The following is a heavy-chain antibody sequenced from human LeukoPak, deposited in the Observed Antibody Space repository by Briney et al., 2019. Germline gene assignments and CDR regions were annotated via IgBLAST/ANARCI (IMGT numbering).Heavy chain of an antibody. CDR3: ARDRSILYWYFDL. V-gene: IGHV3-48*01. CDR2: ISSSSSTI. J-gene: IGHJ2*01. Sequence: GGSLRLSCAASGFSFSTYSMNWVRQAPGKGLEWVSYISSSSSTIYYADSVRGRFTISRDNAKNSLYLQMNGLRAEDTAVYYCARDRSILYWYFDLWGRGTLVTVSS. CDR1: GFSFSTYS.